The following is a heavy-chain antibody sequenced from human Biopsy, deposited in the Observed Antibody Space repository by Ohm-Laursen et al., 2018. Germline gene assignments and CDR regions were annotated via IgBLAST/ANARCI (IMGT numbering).Heavy chain of an antibody. CDR1: GFTFSSYW. Sequence: SLRLSCAASGFTFSSYWMNWVRQAPGKGLVWVSRINSDGSNTSYADFVKGRFTISRDNAKNSLYLRMNSQRAEDTAVYFCARARDDFVVVPAAFFDFWGQGTLVTVSS. D-gene: IGHD2-15*01. CDR3: ARARDDFVVVPAAFFDF. V-gene: IGHV3-74*01. CDR2: INSDGSNT. J-gene: IGHJ4*02.